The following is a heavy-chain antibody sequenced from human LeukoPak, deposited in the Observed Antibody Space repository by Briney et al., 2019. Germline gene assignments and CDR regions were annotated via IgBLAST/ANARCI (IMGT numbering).Heavy chain of an antibody. Sequence: GGSLRLSCAASGFTFSSYSMNWVRQAPGKGLEWVSSISSSSSYIYYADSVKGRFTISRDNAKNSLYLQMNSLRAEDTAVYYCARSQTRLLARWCDPWGQGTLVTVSS. J-gene: IGHJ5*02. CDR2: ISSSSSYI. CDR1: GFTFSSYS. CDR3: ARSQTRLLARWCDP. D-gene: IGHD2-15*01. V-gene: IGHV3-21*01.